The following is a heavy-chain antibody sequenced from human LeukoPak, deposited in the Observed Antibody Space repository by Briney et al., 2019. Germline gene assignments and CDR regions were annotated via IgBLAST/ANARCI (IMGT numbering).Heavy chain of an antibody. Sequence: PSETLSLTCTVSGGSISSGSYYWSWIRQPAGKGLEWIGRIYTSGSTNYNPSLKSRVTISVDTSKNQFSLKLSSVTAADTAVYYCARHVIGSGGYYFDYWGQGTLVTVSS. CDR2: IYTSGST. V-gene: IGHV4-61*02. D-gene: IGHD1-14*01. CDR1: GGSISSGSYY. J-gene: IGHJ4*02. CDR3: ARHVIGSGGYYFDY.